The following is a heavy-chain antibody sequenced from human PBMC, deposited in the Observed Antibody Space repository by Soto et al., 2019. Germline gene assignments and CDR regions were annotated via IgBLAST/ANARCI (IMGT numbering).Heavy chain of an antibody. J-gene: IGHJ6*02. CDR2: MSFDGSKA. Sequence: QVQLVESGGGVVQPGRSLSLSCAASGFTLSSYAVHWVRQAPGKGLEWVAVMSFDGSKASHADSVKGRFTISRDNSKKSVSLQMNRVRVEDSAVYYCARGPPGVVPGAIGSGGMDVWGQWTTVTVSS. V-gene: IGHV3-30*04. D-gene: IGHD2-2*01. CDR3: ARGPPGVVPGAIGSGGMDV. CDR1: GFTLSSYA.